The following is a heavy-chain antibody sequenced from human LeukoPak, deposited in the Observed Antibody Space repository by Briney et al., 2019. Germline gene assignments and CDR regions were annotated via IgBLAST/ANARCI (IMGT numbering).Heavy chain of an antibody. CDR2: MNPNSGNT. J-gene: IGHJ4*02. V-gene: IGHV1-8*01. Sequence: ASVKVSCKASGYTFTSCDINWVRQATGQGLEWMGWMNPNSGNTGYAQKFQGRVTMNRNTSISTAYMELSSLRSEDTAVYYCARFHPVLSGPFDYWGQGTLVTVSS. CDR1: GYTFTSCD. CDR3: ARFHPVLSGPFDY.